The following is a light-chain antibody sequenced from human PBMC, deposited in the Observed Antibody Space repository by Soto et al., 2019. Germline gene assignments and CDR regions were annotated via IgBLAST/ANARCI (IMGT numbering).Light chain of an antibody. V-gene: IGKV3-20*01. CDR2: GAS. CDR3: QQYGGSPYT. CDR1: QSVSSSY. J-gene: IGKJ2*01. Sequence: IGLTQSPGTLSLSPGERATLSCRASQSVSSSYLAWYQQQPGQAPRLLIYGASSRATGIPDRFSGSGSGTDFTLTISRLEPEDFAVYYCQQYGGSPYTVGQGTKLEI.